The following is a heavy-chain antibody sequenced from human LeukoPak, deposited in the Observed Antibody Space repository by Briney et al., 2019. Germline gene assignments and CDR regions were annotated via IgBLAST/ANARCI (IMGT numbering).Heavy chain of an antibody. CDR1: GFSFSTYG. CDR3: AKEVGTFTLDY. CDR2: ISYDGSDK. Sequence: GRSLRLSCAASGFSFSTYGMHWVRQAPGKGLEWVTVISYDGSDKYYADSVKGRFTISRDNSRNTLYLQMNSLRVEDTAVYYCAKEVGTFTLDYWGQGTLVTVAS. D-gene: IGHD1-26*01. J-gene: IGHJ4*02. V-gene: IGHV3-30*18.